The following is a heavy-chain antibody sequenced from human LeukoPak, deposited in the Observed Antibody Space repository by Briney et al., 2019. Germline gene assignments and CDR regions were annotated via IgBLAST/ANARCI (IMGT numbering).Heavy chain of an antibody. V-gene: IGHV3-30*02. CDR1: GFTFSSYG. CDR3: ARDVIIAAAGNFDY. CDR2: IRYDGSNK. D-gene: IGHD6-13*01. J-gene: IGHJ4*02. Sequence: GGSLRLSCAASGFTFSSYGMHWVRQAPGKGLEWVAFIRYDGSNKYYADSEKGRFTISRDNSKNTLYLQMNSLRAEDTAVYYCARDVIIAAAGNFDYWGQGTLVTVSS.